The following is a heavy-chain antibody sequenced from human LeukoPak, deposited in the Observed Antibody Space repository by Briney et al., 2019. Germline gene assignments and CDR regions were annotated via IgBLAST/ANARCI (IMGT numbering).Heavy chain of an antibody. CDR1: GFSFSTYA. J-gene: IGHJ4*02. Sequence: PGGSLRLSCAASGFSFSTYAISWVRQAPGKGLEWVSCISSTSSYIFYADSVRGRFTISRDNAKNSLYLQMNSLRAEDTAVYYCARDRYYDRGGLDYWGQGTLVTVSS. CDR2: ISSTSSYI. V-gene: IGHV3-21*04. D-gene: IGHD3-22*01. CDR3: ARDRYYDRGGLDY.